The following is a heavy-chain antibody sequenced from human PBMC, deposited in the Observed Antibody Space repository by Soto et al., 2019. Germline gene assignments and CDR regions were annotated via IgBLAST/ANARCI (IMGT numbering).Heavy chain of an antibody. CDR2: IYSSGST. D-gene: IGHD3-16*01. V-gene: IGHV4-59*01. J-gene: IGHJ4*02. CDR1: GDSIGTYC. Sequence: PSETLSLTCTVSGDSIGTYCWNWLRQPPGKGLEWIVYIYSSGSTSYNPSLKSRVTISVDTSKNQFSLKLTSATAADTAVYYCARVGWGPGXWGQVIQVTVSX. CDR3: ARVGWGPGX.